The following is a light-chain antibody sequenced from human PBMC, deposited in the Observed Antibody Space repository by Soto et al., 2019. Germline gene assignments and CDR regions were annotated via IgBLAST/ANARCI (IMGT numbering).Light chain of an antibody. CDR1: SSNIGANYD. J-gene: IGLJ1*01. V-gene: IGLV1-40*01. CDR2: GNN. Sequence: QSVLTQPPSVSGAPGQRVTISCTGSSSNIGANYDVHWYQHRPGTAPKLLIFGNNNRPSGVPDRFSGSKSGTSASLAITGLQAEDEGDYYCQSYDSTLSARYVFGTGPKVTGL. CDR3: QSYDSTLSARYV.